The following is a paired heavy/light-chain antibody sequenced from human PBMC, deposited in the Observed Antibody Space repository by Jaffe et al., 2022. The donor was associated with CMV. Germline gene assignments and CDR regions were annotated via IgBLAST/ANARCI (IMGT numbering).Light chain of an antibody. Sequence: QSVLTQPPSLSAAPGQKVTISCSGSSSNIGNNYVSWYQQLPGAAPKLVIYENKKRPSGIPDRFSGSKSGTSATLGITGLQTGDEADYFCGTWDASLRAVVFGGGTKLTVL. V-gene: IGLV1-51*02. J-gene: IGLJ3*02. CDR2: ENK. CDR3: GTWDASLRAVV. CDR1: SSNIGNNY.
Heavy chain of an antibody. CDR1: GGSVSSNNW. Sequence: QVQLQESGPGLVKPSGTLSLTCVVSGGSVSSNNWWSWLRQPPGKGLEWIGEIYQSGSTNYNPSLKSRVTISIDKSKNQLSLNLNSLTAADTAVYYCAGVTHYYGDTNWFDPWGQGTLVTVSS. V-gene: IGHV4-4*02. J-gene: IGHJ5*02. CDR3: AGVTHYYGDTNWFDP. CDR2: IYQSGST. D-gene: IGHD4-17*01.